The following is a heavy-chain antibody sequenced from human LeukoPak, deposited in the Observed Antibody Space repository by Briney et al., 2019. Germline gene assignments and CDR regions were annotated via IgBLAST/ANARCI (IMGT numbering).Heavy chain of an antibody. V-gene: IGHV3-13*01. CDR1: GFNFRNYD. J-gene: IGHJ4*02. Sequence: GGSLRLSCAASGFNFRNYDFHWVRQAAGKRLEWVSGIGTVTDTFYLDSVEGRFTISRENAKNSFYLQMNGLRAGDTAVYYCARGWGGHGKSWGALDFWGQGILVTVSS. CDR3: ARGWGGHGKSWGALDF. CDR2: IGTVTDT. D-gene: IGHD3-16*01.